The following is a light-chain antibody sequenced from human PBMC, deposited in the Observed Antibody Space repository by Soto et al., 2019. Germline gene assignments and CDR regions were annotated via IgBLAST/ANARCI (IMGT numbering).Light chain of an antibody. J-gene: IGLJ1*01. CDR3: CSYGGSFPYV. Sequence: ALTQPPSVSGSPGQSVTISCTGTSSDVGGYDYVSWYQQHPGKAPKLLIYDVTKRPSGVPDRFSGSKSGNTASLTISGLQAEDEADFFCCSYGGSFPYVFGTGTKVTVL. CDR2: DVT. V-gene: IGLV2-11*01. CDR1: SSDVGGYDY.